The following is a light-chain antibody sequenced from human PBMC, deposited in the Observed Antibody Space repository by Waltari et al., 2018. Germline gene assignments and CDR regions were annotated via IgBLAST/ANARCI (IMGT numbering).Light chain of an antibody. J-gene: IGKJ1*01. V-gene: IGKV3-20*01. Sequence: EIVLTQSPGTLSLSPGERATLSCRASQSATRDLAGYQQKPGQAPRLLIYDTSTRATGIPDRFSGSGFGTDFSLTISRLEPEDFAVYYCQKYGTLPATFGQGTKVEIK. CDR2: DTS. CDR3: QKYGTLPAT. CDR1: QSATRD.